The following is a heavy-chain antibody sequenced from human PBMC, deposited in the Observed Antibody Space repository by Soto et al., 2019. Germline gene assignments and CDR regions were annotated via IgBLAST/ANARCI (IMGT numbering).Heavy chain of an antibody. CDR1: GGSFSGYS. V-gene: IGHV4-34*01. CDR3: ARARFDSWSYIYYGLDV. CDR2: INHSGTT. J-gene: IGHJ6*02. D-gene: IGHD3-3*01. Sequence: SETLSLTCAVYGGSFSGYSWTWLRQPPGKGLEWIGEINHSGTTDYNPALKSRVTMSADTSKNQFSLRMTSVTAADTAVYYCARARFDSWSYIYYGLDVWGQGTAVTVSS.